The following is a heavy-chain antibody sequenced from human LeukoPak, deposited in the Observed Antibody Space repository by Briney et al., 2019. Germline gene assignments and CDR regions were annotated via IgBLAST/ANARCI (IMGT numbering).Heavy chain of an antibody. J-gene: IGHJ4*02. CDR2: ISSSSSTI. V-gene: IGHV3-48*01. Sequence: PGGSLRLSCAASGFTFSSYSMNWVRQAPGKGLEWVSYISSSSSTIYYADSVKGRFTISRDNAKNSLYLQMNSLRAEDTAVYYCARAGDSSGWSKIDYWGQGTLVTVSS. CDR1: GFTFSSYS. D-gene: IGHD6-19*01. CDR3: ARAGDSSGWSKIDY.